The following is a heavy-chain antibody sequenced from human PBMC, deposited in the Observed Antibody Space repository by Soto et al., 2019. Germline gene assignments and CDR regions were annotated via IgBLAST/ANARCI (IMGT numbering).Heavy chain of an antibody. J-gene: IGHJ4*02. V-gene: IGHV1-18*01. D-gene: IGHD6-13*01. CDR3: ARDRGYSSSWYLDY. CDR1: GYTFTSYG. Sequence: ASVKVSCKASGYTFTSYGISWVRQAPGQGLEWMGWISAYNGNTNYAQKLQGRVTITTDTSTSTAYMELRSLRSDDTAVYYCARDRGYSSSWYLDYWGQGTLVTVSS. CDR2: ISAYNGNT.